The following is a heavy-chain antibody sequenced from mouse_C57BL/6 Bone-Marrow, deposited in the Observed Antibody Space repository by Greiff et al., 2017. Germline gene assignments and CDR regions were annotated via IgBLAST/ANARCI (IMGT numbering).Heavy chain of an antibody. V-gene: IGHV5-17*01. D-gene: IGHD2-3*01. CDR1: GFTFSDYG. CDR2: ISSGSSTI. J-gene: IGHJ2*01. Sequence: EVKLMESGGGLVKPGGSLKLSCAASGFTFSDYGMHWVRQAPEKGLEWVAYISSGSSTISYADPVKGRFTISSDNAKHTLYLKSTSLVSEDTAMYYCSRRRLLLDYWGQGTTLTVSA. CDR3: SRRRLLLDY.